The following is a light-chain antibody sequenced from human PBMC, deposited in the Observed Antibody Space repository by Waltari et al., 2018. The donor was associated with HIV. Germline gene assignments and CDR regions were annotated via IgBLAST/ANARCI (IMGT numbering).Light chain of an antibody. CDR1: QSVLYSSNNKNY. J-gene: IGKJ3*01. Sequence: DIVMTKSPDSLAVSLGARATVHCKSSQSVLYSSNNKNYLAWYQQKPGQPPKLLIYWASTRESGVPDRFIGSGSGTDFTLTISSLQAEDVAVYYCQQYYTTPFTFGPGTKVDIK. V-gene: IGKV4-1*01. CDR2: WAS. CDR3: QQYYTTPFT.